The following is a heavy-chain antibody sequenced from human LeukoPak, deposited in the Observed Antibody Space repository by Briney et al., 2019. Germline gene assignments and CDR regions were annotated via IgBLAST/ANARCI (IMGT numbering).Heavy chain of an antibody. CDR1: GFAFSSYS. Sequence: GGSLRLSYEASGFAFSSYSMNWVRQAPGRGPEWVSLISTTSTSIYYADSVKGRFTVSRDNAKNSLYLQMNSLRAEDTAVYYCARGVGATHFDCRGQGTLVTVST. CDR3: ARGVGATHFDC. J-gene: IGHJ4*02. V-gene: IGHV3-21*06. D-gene: IGHD1-26*01. CDR2: ISTTSTSI.